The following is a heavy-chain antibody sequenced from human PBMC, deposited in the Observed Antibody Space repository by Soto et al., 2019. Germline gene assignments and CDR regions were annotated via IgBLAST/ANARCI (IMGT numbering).Heavy chain of an antibody. CDR2: INAGNGNT. CDR1: GYTFTSYA. J-gene: IGHJ5*02. Sequence: QVQLVQSGAEEKKPGASVKVSCKASGYTFTSYAMHWVRQAPGQRLEWMGWINAGNGNTKYSQKFQGRVTITRDTSASTAYMELSSLISEDTAVYYCARARGTGTWFDPWGQGTLVTVSS. CDR3: ARARGTGTWFDP. V-gene: IGHV1-3*05. D-gene: IGHD1-7*01.